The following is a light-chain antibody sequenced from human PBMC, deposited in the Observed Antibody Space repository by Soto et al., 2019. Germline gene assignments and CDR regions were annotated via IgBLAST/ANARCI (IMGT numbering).Light chain of an antibody. Sequence: DIQMTQSPSTLSASVGDRVTITCRASQSIFSWLACYQQKPGKAPKLLIYAASSLQSGVPSRFSGSGSGTDFTLTITSLQPEDFATYYCQQVESYPSTFGGGTKVDIK. CDR3: QQVESYPST. J-gene: IGKJ4*01. V-gene: IGKV1-5*01. CDR1: QSIFSW. CDR2: AAS.